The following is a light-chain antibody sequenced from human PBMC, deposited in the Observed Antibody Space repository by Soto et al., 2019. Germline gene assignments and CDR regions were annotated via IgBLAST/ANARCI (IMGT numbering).Light chain of an antibody. J-gene: IGKJ2*01. CDR2: GAS. CDR3: QQYDTSPHT. V-gene: IGKV3-20*01. CDR1: QSVTSRQ. Sequence: EIVLTQSPGTLSLSPGESATLSCRASQSVTSRQVAWYQQNPGQAPRLLIYGASSRATGIPDRFSGVGSETDFTLTISTLEPEDFAVYYCQQYDTSPHTFGQGTKLEIK.